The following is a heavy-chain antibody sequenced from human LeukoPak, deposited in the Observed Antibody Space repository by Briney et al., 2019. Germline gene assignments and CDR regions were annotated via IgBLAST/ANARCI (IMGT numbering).Heavy chain of an antibody. D-gene: IGHD4-23*01. J-gene: IGHJ4*02. V-gene: IGHV1-69*13. Sequence: GASVKVSCKASGGTFSSYAISWVRQAPGQGLEWMGGIIPIFGTANYAQKFQGRVTITADESTSTAYMELSSLRSEDTAVYYCASTDYGGNIDYWGQGTLVTVSS. CDR1: GGTFSSYA. CDR2: IIPIFGTA. CDR3: ASTDYGGNIDY.